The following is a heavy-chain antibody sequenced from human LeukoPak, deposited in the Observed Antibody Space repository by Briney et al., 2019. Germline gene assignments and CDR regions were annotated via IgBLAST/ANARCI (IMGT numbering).Heavy chain of an antibody. D-gene: IGHD3-10*01. CDR1: GFTFSSYA. V-gene: IGHV3-23*01. CDR2: FSGSGGSP. Sequence: PGGSLRLSRAASGFTFSSYAMSWVRQAPGKGLEWVSAFSGSGGSPYYADSVKGRFTISRDNSKNTLYLQMNSLRAEDTAVYYCAKGNHYYGSGSYSSFDYWGQGTLVTVSS. J-gene: IGHJ4*02. CDR3: AKGNHYYGSGSYSSFDY.